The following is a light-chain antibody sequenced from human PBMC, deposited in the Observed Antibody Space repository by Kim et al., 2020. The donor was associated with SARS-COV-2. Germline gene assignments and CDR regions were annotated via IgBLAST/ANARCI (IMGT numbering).Light chain of an antibody. CDR1: QSVSSSY. Sequence: YPGERATLSCRASQSVSSSYLAWYQQKPGQAPRLLIYGASSRATGIPDRFSGSGSGTDFTLTISRLEPEDFAVYYCQQYGSSPRTFGQGTKLEI. CDR3: QQYGSSPRT. CDR2: GAS. J-gene: IGKJ2*01. V-gene: IGKV3-20*01.